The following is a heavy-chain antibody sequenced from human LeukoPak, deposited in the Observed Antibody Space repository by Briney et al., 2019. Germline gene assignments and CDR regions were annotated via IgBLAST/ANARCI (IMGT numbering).Heavy chain of an antibody. CDR2: IYHSGST. V-gene: IGHV4-30-2*01. CDR1: GGSISSGGYS. D-gene: IGHD3-22*01. Sequence: SETLSLTCAVSGGSISSGGYSWSWIRQPPGKGLEWIGYIYHSGSTYYNPSLKSRVTISVDTSKNQFSLKLSSVTAADTAVYYCARDRHYYDSSGYYAGFDYWGQGTLVTVSS. CDR3: ARDRHYYDSSGYYAGFDY. J-gene: IGHJ4*02.